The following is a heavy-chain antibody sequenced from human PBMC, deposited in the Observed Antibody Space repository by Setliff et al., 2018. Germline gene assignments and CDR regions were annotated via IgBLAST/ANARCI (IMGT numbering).Heavy chain of an antibody. V-gene: IGHV3-7*03. D-gene: IGHD1-26*01. Sequence: LSLSCAASGFTLSTYWMNWVRQAPGKGLEWVAHVKQDGSEEYYVDSVKGRFTISRDTSKSEIYLQMNSLRDDDTAIYYCAKDLRPDGLWDIDHWGLGTLVTVSS. CDR1: GFTLSTYW. CDR3: AKDLRPDGLWDIDH. J-gene: IGHJ5*02. CDR2: VKQDGSEE.